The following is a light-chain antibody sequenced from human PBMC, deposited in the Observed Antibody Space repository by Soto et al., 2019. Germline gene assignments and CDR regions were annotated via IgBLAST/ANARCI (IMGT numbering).Light chain of an antibody. V-gene: IGKV3-11*01. Sequence: EIVSTQSPATLSLSPGERATLSCRASQSVGGYLAWYQQKPGQAPRLLIYDASNRATGIPARFSGSGSGTDFTLTISSLEPEDFAVYYCQLRSSWRGYTFGQGTKLEIK. CDR1: QSVGGY. CDR3: QLRSSWRGYT. CDR2: DAS. J-gene: IGKJ2*01.